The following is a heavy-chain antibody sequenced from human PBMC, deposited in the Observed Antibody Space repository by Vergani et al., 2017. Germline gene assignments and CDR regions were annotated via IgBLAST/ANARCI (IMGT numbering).Heavy chain of an antibody. Sequence: EVQLVESGGGLVQPGGSLRLSCAASGFTVSSNYMSWVRQAPGKGLEWVSAISGSGGSTYYADSVKGRFTISRDNSKNTLYLQMNSLRAEDTAVYYCAKRTRSYDSSGYRGGFDYWGQGTLVTVSS. CDR2: ISGSGGST. CDR1: GFTVSSNY. D-gene: IGHD3-22*01. V-gene: IGHV3-23*04. J-gene: IGHJ4*02. CDR3: AKRTRSYDSSGYRGGFDY.